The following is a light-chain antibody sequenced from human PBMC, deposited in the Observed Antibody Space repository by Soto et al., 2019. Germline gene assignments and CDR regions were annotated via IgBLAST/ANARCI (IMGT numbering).Light chain of an antibody. CDR3: QQYCSSPPT. CDR1: QSVSSDY. CDR2: GAS. J-gene: IGKJ2*01. V-gene: IGKV3-20*01. Sequence: EIVLTQSPGTLSFSPGERATLSCRASQSVSSDYLAWYQQKPGQAPRLLIYGASSRATGIPDRFSGSGSGTDFTLTVSRLEPEDFAVFYCQQYCSSPPTFGQGTKVEIK.